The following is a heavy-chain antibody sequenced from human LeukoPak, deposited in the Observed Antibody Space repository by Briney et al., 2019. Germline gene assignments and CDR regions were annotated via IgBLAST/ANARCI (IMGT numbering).Heavy chain of an antibody. CDR1: GYTFTGYY. CDR3: ARERIVGASPPYYYYGMDG. J-gene: IGHJ6*02. D-gene: IGHD1-26*01. V-gene: IGHV1-2*02. CDR2: INPDSGGT. Sequence: ASVKVSCKPSGYTFTGYYIHWVRQAPGQGFEWMGWINPDSGGTNYAQKFRGRVTLTRDTSISTAYMELSRLRSDDTAVYYCARERIVGASPPYYYYGMDGWGQGTTVTVSS.